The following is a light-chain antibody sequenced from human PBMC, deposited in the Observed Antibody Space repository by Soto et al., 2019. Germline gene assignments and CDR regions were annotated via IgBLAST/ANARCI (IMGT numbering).Light chain of an antibody. Sequence: DIVMTQSPDSLAVSLGERATINCKSSQSVLYSSNNKNYLAWYQQKPGQPPKLLIYWASTRESGVPDRFSGSGSGTDFTLTISSLQAGDVAVYYCQQYYSTPTWTFGQGTKVEIK. CDR1: QSVLYSSNNKNY. CDR3: QQYYSTPTWT. V-gene: IGKV4-1*01. J-gene: IGKJ1*01. CDR2: WAS.